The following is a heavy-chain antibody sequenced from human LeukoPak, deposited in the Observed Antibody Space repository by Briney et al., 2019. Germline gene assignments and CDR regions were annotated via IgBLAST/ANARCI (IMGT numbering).Heavy chain of an antibody. D-gene: IGHD6-13*01. CDR2: ISSSGSTI. CDR1: GFTFSSYE. J-gene: IGHJ6*03. V-gene: IGHV3-48*03. Sequence: PGGSLRLSCAASGFTFSSYEMNWVRQAPGKGLEWVSYISSSGSTIYYADSVKGRFTISRDNSKNTLYLQMNSLRAEDTAVYYCARVCIAAEFFYYYYMDVXGKGTTVTVSS. CDR3: ARVCIAAEFFYYYYMDV.